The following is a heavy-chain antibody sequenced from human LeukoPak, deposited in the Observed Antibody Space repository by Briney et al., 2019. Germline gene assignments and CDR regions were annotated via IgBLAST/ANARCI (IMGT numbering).Heavy chain of an antibody. J-gene: IGHJ4*02. CDR2: INHSGST. CDR1: GGSFSGYY. D-gene: IGHD3-10*01. CDR3: ARDWGVRGRFDY. Sequence: SETLSLTCAVYGGSFSGYYWSWIRQPPGKGLEWIGEINHSGSTNYNPSLKSRVTISVDTSKNQFSLKLSSVTAADTAVYYCARDWGVRGRFDYWGQGTLVTVSS. V-gene: IGHV4-34*01.